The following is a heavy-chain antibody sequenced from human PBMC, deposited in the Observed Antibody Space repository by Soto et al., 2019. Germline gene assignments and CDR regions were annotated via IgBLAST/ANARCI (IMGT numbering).Heavy chain of an antibody. J-gene: IGHJ4*02. D-gene: IGHD5-18*01. CDR1: GYIFTTYW. V-gene: IGHV5-51*01. CDR3: ARTQIERGFSYGTTDY. CDR2: IYPGDSET. Sequence: GESLKISCKGSGYIFTTYWIGWVRQLPGKGLEWMGIIYPGDSETTYSPSFQGQVTISVDKSTNTAYLQWSSLKASDTAIYYCARTQIERGFSYGTTDYWGQGTLVTVSS.